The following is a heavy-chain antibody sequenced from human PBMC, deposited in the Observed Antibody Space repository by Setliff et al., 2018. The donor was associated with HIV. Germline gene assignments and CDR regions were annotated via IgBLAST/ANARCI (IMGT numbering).Heavy chain of an antibody. J-gene: IGHJ4*02. D-gene: IGHD1-26*01. CDR2: IKSKTDGGTA. V-gene: IGHV3-15*01. Sequence: PGGSLRLSCAASGFTFNNAWMSWVRQAPGKGLEWVGRIKSKTDGGTADYAAPVKGRFTISRDDSKNTLYLQMNSLKTEDTAVYFCTSDEWELHIPGYYFDYWGQGTLVTVSS. CDR1: GFTFNNAW. CDR3: TSDEWELHIPGYYFDY.